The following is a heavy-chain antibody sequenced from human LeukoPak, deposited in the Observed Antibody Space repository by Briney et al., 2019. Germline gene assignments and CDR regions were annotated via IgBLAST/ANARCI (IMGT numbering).Heavy chain of an antibody. CDR2: ISSSSSYI. J-gene: IGHJ6*03. V-gene: IGHV3-21*01. D-gene: IGHD2-2*01. CDR3: ARDPRPIVVVPAGARYYMDV. Sequence: GGSLRLSCAASGFTFSSYSMNWVRQAPGKGLEWVSSISSSSSYIYYADSVKGRFTISRDNAKNSLYLQMNGLRTEDTAVYYCARDPRPIVVVPAGARYYMDVWGKGTTVTVSS. CDR1: GFTFSSYS.